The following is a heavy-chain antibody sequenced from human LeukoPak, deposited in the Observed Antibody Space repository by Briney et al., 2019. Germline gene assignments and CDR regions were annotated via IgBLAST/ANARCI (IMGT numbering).Heavy chain of an antibody. CDR2: IYHSGST. J-gene: IGHJ6*03. CDR1: GYSISSGYY. Sequence: SETLSLTCTVSGYSISSGYYWGWIRQPPGKGLEWIGSIYHSGSTYYNPSLKSRVTISVDTSKNQFSLKLSSVTAADTAVYYCARSSLGYCSGGSCYGNYYYYYMDVWGKGTTVTISS. D-gene: IGHD2-15*01. CDR3: ARSSLGYCSGGSCYGNYYYYYMDV. V-gene: IGHV4-38-2*02.